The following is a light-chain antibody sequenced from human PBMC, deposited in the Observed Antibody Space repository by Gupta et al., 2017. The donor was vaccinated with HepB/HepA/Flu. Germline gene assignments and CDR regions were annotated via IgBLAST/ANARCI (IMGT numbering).Light chain of an antibody. J-gene: IGLJ2*01. CDR3: QSADSSGTPVV. V-gene: IGLV3-25*03. CDR1: ALPKQY. Sequence: SYELTQPPSVSVSPGQTARITCSGDALPKQYAYWYQQKPGQAPVLVIYKDSERPSGIPERFSGSSSGTTVTFTISGVQAEDEADYYCQSADSSGTPVVFGGGTKLTVL. CDR2: KDS.